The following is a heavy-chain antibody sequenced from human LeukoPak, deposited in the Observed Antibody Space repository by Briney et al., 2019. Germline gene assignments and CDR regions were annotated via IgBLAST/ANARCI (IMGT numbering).Heavy chain of an antibody. Sequence: SETLSLTCAVYGGSFSGYYWSWIRQPPGKGLEWIGEINHSGGTNYNPSLKSRVTISVDTSKNQFSLKLSSVTAADTAVYYCARVQWLPYIDYWGQGTLVTVSS. J-gene: IGHJ4*02. CDR2: INHSGGT. CDR1: GGSFSGYY. D-gene: IGHD5-12*01. CDR3: ARVQWLPYIDY. V-gene: IGHV4-34*01.